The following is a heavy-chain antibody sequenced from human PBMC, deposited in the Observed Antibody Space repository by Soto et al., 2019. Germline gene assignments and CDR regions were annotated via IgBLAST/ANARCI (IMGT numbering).Heavy chain of an antibody. J-gene: IGHJ4*02. D-gene: IGHD4-17*01. V-gene: IGHV3-48*03. CDR1: GFTFSSHV. CDR2: INRDGNI. CDR3: LNGDYY. Sequence: EEQLVESGGGLVQPGGSLRLSCAASGFTFSSHVMNWIRQAPGKGLEWVSSINRDGNIYYADSVKGRFTISRDNAKNSLYLQMTSLRADDTAVYYCLNGDYYVGQGTLVTVSS.